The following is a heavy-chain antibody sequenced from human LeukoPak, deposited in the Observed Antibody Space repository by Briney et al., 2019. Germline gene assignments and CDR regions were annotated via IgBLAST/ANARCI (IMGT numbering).Heavy chain of an antibody. CDR3: ARASGPYGSYYDFWSGYWSFDY. CDR2: IYYSGST. V-gene: IGHV4-59*01. CDR1: GGSISSYY. Sequence: SETLSLTCTVSGGSISSYYWSWIRQPPGKGLEWIGYIYYSGSTNYNPSLRSRVPISVDTSKNQFSLKLSSVTAADTAVYYCARASGPYGSYYDFWSGYWSFDYWGQGTLVTVSS. J-gene: IGHJ4*02. D-gene: IGHD3-3*01.